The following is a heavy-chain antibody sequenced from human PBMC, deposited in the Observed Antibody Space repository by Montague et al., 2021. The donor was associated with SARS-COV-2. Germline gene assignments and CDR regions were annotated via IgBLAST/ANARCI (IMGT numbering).Heavy chain of an antibody. CDR2: ISYSGFS. V-gene: IGHV4-59*12. D-gene: IGHD5-24*01. CDR1: GGSISSYY. CDR3: ARTGDAYTRYYFDY. J-gene: IGHJ4*02. Sequence: SETLSLTCTVSGGSISSYYWTWIRQPPGKGLEWIGYISYSGFSNQNPPLRGRVTISLDTSKYQFSLKLTSVTAADTAVYYCARTGDAYTRYYFDYWGQGTLVTVSS.